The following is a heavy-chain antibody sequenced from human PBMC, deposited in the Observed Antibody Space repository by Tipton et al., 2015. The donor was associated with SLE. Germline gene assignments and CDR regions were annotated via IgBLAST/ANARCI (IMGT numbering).Heavy chain of an antibody. Sequence: TLSLTCTVSGGSISSSSYYWGWIRQPPGKGLEWIGSIYYSGSTYYNPSLKSRVTISVDTSENQFSLKLSSVTAADTAVYYCARGVGATFDYWGQGTLVTVSS. CDR2: IYYSGST. D-gene: IGHD1-26*01. J-gene: IGHJ4*02. CDR1: GGSISSSSYY. CDR3: ARGVGATFDY. V-gene: IGHV4-39*01.